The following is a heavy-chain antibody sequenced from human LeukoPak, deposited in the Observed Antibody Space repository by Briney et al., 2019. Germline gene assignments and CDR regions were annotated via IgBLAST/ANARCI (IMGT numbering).Heavy chain of an antibody. CDR3: ARVLNGYSYGNVIDY. CDR1: GFTFSNYE. CDR2: ISSSGGTI. V-gene: IGHV3-48*03. J-gene: IGHJ4*02. D-gene: IGHD5-18*01. Sequence: GGSLRLSCAASGFTFSNYEMNWVRQAPGKGLEWGSYISSSGGTIYYADSVKGRFTISRDNAKNSLYLQMNSLRAEDTAVYYCARVLNGYSYGNVIDYWGQGTLVTVSS.